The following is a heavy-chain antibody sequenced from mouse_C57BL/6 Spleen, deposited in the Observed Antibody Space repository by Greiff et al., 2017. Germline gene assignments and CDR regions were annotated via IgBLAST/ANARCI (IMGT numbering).Heavy chain of an antibody. V-gene: IGHV3-6*01. J-gene: IGHJ4*01. D-gene: IGHD1-1*01. CDR1: GYSITSGYY. CDR3: ARGTTTEGAMDY. CDR2: ISYDGSN. Sequence: EVKLEESGPGLVKPSQSLSLTCSVTGYSITSGYYWNWIRQFPGNKLEWMGYISYDGSNNYNPSLKNRISITRDTSKNQFFLKLNSVTTEDTATYYCARGTTTEGAMDYWGQGTSVTVSS.